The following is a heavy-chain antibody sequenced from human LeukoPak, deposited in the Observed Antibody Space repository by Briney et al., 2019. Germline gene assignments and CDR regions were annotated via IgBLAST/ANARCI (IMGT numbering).Heavy chain of an antibody. CDR2: ISSTSITI. CDR1: GFTFNSFS. V-gene: IGHV3-48*02. Sequence: GGSLRLSCAASGFTFNSFSMNWVRQAPGQGLEWVSYISSTSITIYYADSVKGRFTISRDNAKNSLYLQMNSLRDEDTAVYYCARDRPNREPLFHFDFWGRGTLVTVSS. J-gene: IGHJ4*02. CDR3: ARDRPNREPLFHFDF. D-gene: IGHD1-26*01.